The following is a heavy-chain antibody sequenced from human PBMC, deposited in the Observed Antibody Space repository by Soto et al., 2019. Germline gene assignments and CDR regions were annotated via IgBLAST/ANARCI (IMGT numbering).Heavy chain of an antibody. CDR2: INAGNGNT. CDR1: GYTFTSYA. V-gene: IGHV1-3*01. D-gene: IGHD6-6*01. Sequence: ASVKVSCKASGYTFTSYAMHWVRQAPGQRLEWMGWINAGNGNTKYSQKFQGRVTITRDTSASTAYMGLSSLRSEDTAVYYCASPLPLYSSSSDYYYYGMDVWGQGTTVTVSS. J-gene: IGHJ6*02. CDR3: ASPLPLYSSSSDYYYYGMDV.